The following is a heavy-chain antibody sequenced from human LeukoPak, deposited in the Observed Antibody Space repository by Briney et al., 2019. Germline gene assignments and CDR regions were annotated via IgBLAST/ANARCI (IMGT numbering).Heavy chain of an antibody. J-gene: IGHJ5*02. D-gene: IGHD5-18*01. CDR3: AKGAGGFSYYNWFDP. CDR1: GGSISRSSYY. Sequence: PSGTLSLTCTVSGGSISRSSYYWGWIRQPPGKGLEWIVSIYSCGTTHYNPSLERRVTISVDTSKNQFSLKLASVTAADTAIYYCAKGAGGFSYYNWFDPWGQGTLVTVSS. V-gene: IGHV4-39*07. CDR2: IYSCGTT.